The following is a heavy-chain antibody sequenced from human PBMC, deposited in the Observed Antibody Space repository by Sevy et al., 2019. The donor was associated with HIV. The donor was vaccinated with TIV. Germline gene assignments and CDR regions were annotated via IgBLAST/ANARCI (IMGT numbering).Heavy chain of an antibody. CDR1: GFTFSNYK. J-gene: IGHJ3*02. CDR3: ARRLARWDAFDI. D-gene: IGHD4-17*01. CDR2: ISDSSNYI. Sequence: GGSLRLSCAASGFTFSNYKMNWVRQAPGKGLEWVSFISDSSNYIYYADSVKGRFTISRDNAKNSLYLQMNSLRAEDTAVYYCARRLARWDAFDIRGQGTMVTVSS. V-gene: IGHV3-21*01.